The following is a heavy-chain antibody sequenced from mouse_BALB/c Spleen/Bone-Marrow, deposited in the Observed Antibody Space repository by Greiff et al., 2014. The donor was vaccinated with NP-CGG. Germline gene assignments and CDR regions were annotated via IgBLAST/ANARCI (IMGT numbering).Heavy chain of an antibody. CDR2: ITGGGTT. CDR1: GITVSSYT. CDR3: ARHYGYVDAMDY. J-gene: IGHJ4*01. D-gene: IGHD1-2*01. Sequence: EVQVVESGGGLVKPGESLKFSCAASGITVSSYTMSWVRQTPEKRLEWVASITGGGTTYYPDSVKGRFTVSRDNARNILYLQVSRLRSEDTAIYYCARHYGYVDAMDYWGQGTSVTVSS. V-gene: IGHV5-6-5*01.